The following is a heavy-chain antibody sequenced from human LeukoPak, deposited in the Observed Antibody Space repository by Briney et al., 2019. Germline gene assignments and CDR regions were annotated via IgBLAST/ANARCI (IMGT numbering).Heavy chain of an antibody. CDR1: GFTFSSYS. D-gene: IGHD6-13*01. CDR3: ARYRGRGSSWYAQDY. Sequence: GGSLRLSCAASGFTFSSYSMNWVRQAPGKGLEWVSYISSSSSTIYYADSVKGRFTISRDNAKNSLYLQMNSLRAEDTAVYYCARYRGRGSSWYAQDYWGQGTLVTVSS. J-gene: IGHJ4*02. CDR2: ISSSSSTI. V-gene: IGHV3-48*01.